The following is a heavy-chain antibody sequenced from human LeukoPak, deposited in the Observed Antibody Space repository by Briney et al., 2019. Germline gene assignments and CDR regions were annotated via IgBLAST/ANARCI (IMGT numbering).Heavy chain of an antibody. V-gene: IGHV1-18*01. Sequence: KPGGSLRLSCAASGFTFSSYAMHWVRQAPGKGLEWVAWISAYDGSTDFAHKFHGRVTVTTDTSTSTAYMELRSLRSDDTAVYFCARTGSSGSYYFLHWGQGTLVTVSS. J-gene: IGHJ1*01. CDR2: ISAYDGST. CDR3: ARTGSSGSYYFLH. D-gene: IGHD3-10*01. CDR1: GFTFSSYA.